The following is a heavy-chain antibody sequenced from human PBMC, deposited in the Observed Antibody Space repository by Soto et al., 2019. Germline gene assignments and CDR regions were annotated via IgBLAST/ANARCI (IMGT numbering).Heavy chain of an antibody. J-gene: IGHJ4*02. CDR1: GFTFSSYA. D-gene: IGHD6-19*01. CDR2: ISSNGGST. Sequence: PGGSLRLSCSASGFTFSSYAMHWVRQAPGKGLEYVSAISSNGGSTYYADSVKGRFTISRDNSKNTLYLQMSSLRAEDTAVYYCARDRSADRFDYWGQGTLVTVSS. V-gene: IGHV3-64D*06. CDR3: ARDRSADRFDY.